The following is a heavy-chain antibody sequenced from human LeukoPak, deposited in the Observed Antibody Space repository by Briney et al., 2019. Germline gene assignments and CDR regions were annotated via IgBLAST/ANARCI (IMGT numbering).Heavy chain of an antibody. Sequence: GDSRKISCKGSGYSFTSYWISGVRQMPGKGLEWMGRIDPSDSYTNYSPSFQGHVTISADKSISTAYLQWSSLKASDTAMYYCARLESGWYYFDYWGQGTLVTVSS. CDR1: GYSFTSYW. J-gene: IGHJ4*02. D-gene: IGHD6-19*01. CDR2: IDPSDSYT. V-gene: IGHV5-10-1*01. CDR3: ARLESGWYYFDY.